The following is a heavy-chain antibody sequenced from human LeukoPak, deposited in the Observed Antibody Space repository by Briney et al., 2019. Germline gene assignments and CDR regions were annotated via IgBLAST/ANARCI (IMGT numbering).Heavy chain of an antibody. D-gene: IGHD6-13*01. CDR3: ARTTEAHSWQTRYYSYYMDV. J-gene: IGHJ6*03. CDR2: VYRSGSA. V-gene: IGHV4-39*07. CDR1: GDSVTSDNFY. Sequence: SETLSLTCNVSGDSVTSDNFYWAWIRQPPGKGPEWIGTVYRSGSAYHNPSLKSRLTISIDTSKNQFSLKLRSVTAADTAVYYCARTTEAHSWQTRYYSYYMDVWGKGTTVTVSS.